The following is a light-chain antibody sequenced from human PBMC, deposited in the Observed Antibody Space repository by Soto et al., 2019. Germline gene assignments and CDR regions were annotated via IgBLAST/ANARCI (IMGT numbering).Light chain of an antibody. Sequence: AIRMTQSPSSFSASTGDRVTITCRASQGIRSYLAWYEQKPGKAPKLLIYAASTLQSGVPSRFSGSGAGTDFTLTISCLQSEDFETYYCQQYNSYSQTFGQGTKVDI. V-gene: IGKV1-8*01. J-gene: IGKJ1*01. CDR2: AAS. CDR3: QQYNSYSQT. CDR1: QGIRSY.